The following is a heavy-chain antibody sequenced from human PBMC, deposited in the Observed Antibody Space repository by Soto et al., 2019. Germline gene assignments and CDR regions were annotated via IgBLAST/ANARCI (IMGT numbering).Heavy chain of an antibody. CDR2: ISGSGGST. Sequence: EVQLLESGGGLVQPRGSLRLSCAASGFTFSSYAMSWVRQAPGKGLEWVSAISGSGGSTYYADSVKGRFTISRDNSKNTLYLQMNSLRAEDTAVYYCAKDPFVLDLINWFDPWGQGTLVTVSS. CDR3: AKDPFVLDLINWFDP. CDR1: GFTFSSYA. D-gene: IGHD6-6*01. V-gene: IGHV3-23*01. J-gene: IGHJ5*02.